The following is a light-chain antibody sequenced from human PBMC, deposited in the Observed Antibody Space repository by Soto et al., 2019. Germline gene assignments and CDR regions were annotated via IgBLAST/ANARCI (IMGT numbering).Light chain of an antibody. Sequence: QSVLTQPASVSGSPGQSITISCTGTSSDVGGYNHVSWYQQHPGKAPKLMIYDVSNRPSGVSNRFSGSKSGNTASLTISGLQAEDEADYYCSSYTCSSPLFGTGTKVT. J-gene: IGLJ1*01. CDR3: SSYTCSSPL. V-gene: IGLV2-14*01. CDR2: DVS. CDR1: SSDVGGYNH.